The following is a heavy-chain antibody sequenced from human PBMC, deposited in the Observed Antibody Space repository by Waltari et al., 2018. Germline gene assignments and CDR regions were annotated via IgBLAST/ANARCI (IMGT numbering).Heavy chain of an antibody. CDR1: GFTFSSYG. D-gene: IGHD3-10*01. CDR3: ARERGYYGSGTYYYYGMDV. Sequence: QVQLVESGGGVVQPGRSLRLSCAASGFTFSSYGMHWVRQAPGKGLEWVAGIWYDGSNKYYADSVKGRFTISRDNSKNTLYLQMNSLRAEDTAVYYCARERGYYGSGTYYYYGMDVWGQGTTVTVSS. J-gene: IGHJ6*02. V-gene: IGHV3-33*01. CDR2: IWYDGSNK.